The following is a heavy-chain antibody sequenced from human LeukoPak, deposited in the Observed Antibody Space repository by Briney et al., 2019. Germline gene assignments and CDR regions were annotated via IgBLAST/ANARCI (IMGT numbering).Heavy chain of an antibody. CDR2: IYTSGST. D-gene: IGHD2/OR15-2a*01. J-gene: IGHJ5*02. CDR1: GGSISSYY. Sequence: PSETLSLTCAVSGGSISSYYWSWIRQPPGKGLEWIGRIYTSGSTNYNPSLKSRVTMSVDTSKNQFSLKLSSVTAADTAVYYCARTYYLGWFDPWGQGTLVTVSS. CDR3: ARTYYLGWFDP. V-gene: IGHV4-4*07.